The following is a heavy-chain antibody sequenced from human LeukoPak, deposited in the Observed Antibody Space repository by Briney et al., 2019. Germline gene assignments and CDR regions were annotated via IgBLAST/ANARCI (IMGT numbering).Heavy chain of an antibody. J-gene: IGHJ4*02. Sequence: GGSLRLSCAASGFTFSSYGMHWVRQAPGKGLEWVAFIRYDGGNKYYADSVKGRFTISRDNSKNTLYLQMNSLRAEDTAVYYCARDIVATTRDYWGQGTLVTVSS. D-gene: IGHD5-12*01. V-gene: IGHV3-30*02. CDR1: GFTFSSYG. CDR3: ARDIVATTRDY. CDR2: IRYDGGNK.